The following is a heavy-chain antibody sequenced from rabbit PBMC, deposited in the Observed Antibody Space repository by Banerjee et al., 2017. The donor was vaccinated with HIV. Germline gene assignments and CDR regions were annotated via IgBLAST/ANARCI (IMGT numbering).Heavy chain of an antibody. CDR2: IGVGDGST. J-gene: IGHJ4*01. V-gene: IGHV1S47*01. D-gene: IGHD1-1*01. Sequence: EESGGDLVKPGASLTLTCTASGFSLSVSYYMCWVRQAPGKGPEWIACIGVGDGSTYYASWVNGRFTISSSTSLNTVTLQMTSLTAADTATYFCARGADNNWYIPYFRLWGPGTLATVS. CDR1: GFSLSVSYY. CDR3: ARGADNNWYIPYFRL.